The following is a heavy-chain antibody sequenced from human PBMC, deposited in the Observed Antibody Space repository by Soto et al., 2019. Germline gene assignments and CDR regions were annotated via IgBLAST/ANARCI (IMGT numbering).Heavy chain of an antibody. CDR1: GGSVSNSNYY. D-gene: IGHD2-8*01. CDR2: VYYRGRS. CDR3: VSQRTSVLTQAYFDY. Sequence: LSLPCTVSGGSVSNSNYYWGWIRQSPGKGLEWIGSVYYRGRSYSKSSVKSRVTISVDTSKNQFSLNLNSVTASDTAVYYCVSQRTSVLTQAYFDYWGPGALVTVSS. V-gene: IGHV4-39*01. J-gene: IGHJ4*02.